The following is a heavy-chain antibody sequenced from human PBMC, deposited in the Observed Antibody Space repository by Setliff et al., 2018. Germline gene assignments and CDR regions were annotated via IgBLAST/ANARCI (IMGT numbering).Heavy chain of an antibody. J-gene: IGHJ6*03. Sequence: SETLSLTCTVSGDSISSRRNYWGWFRQPAGKELEWTGQIYTSWSTNYNPSLKSRLTISVDTSKNQFSLNLSSVTAADTAVYYCARMSGFQYIDVWDKGTTVTVS. V-gene: IGHV4-61*09. CDR1: GDSISSRRNY. D-gene: IGHD3-3*01. CDR3: ARMSGFQYIDV. CDR2: IYTSWST.